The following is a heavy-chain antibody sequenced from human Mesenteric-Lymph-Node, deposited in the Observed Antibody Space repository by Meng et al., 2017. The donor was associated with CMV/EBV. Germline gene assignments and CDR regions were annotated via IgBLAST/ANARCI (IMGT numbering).Heavy chain of an antibody. D-gene: IGHD3-10*01. J-gene: IGHJ4*02. CDR1: GFTFSSYA. CDR2: ISYDGSNK. Sequence: LRLSCAASGFTFSSYAMHWVRQAPGKGLEWVAVISYDGSNKYYADSVKGRFTISRDNSKNTLYLQMNSLRAEDTAVYYCARGREGKNWGQGTLVTVSS. CDR3: ARGREGKN. V-gene: IGHV3-30-3*01.